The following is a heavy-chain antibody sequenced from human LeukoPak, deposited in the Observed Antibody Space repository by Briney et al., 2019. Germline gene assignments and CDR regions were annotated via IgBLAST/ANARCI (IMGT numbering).Heavy chain of an antibody. CDR1: GGSISSSSYY. D-gene: IGHD3-22*01. CDR3: ARVVVVITTHNWFDP. Sequence: PSETLSLTCTVSGGSISSSSYYWAWIRQPPGKGLEWIGCIYYSGSTYYNPSLKSPVNLSVDTSKNQFSLKLSSVTAADTAVYYCARVVVVITTHNWFDPWGQGTLVTVSS. V-gene: IGHV4-39*07. CDR2: IYYSGST. J-gene: IGHJ5*02.